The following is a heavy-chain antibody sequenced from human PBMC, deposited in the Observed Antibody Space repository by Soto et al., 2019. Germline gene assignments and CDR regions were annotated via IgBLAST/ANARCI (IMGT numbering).Heavy chain of an antibody. CDR2: INHSGST. J-gene: IGHJ5*02. Sequence: QVQLQQWGAGLLKPSETLSLTCAVYGGSFSGYYWSWIRQPPGKGLEWIGEINHSGSTNYNPSLKSRVTRSVDTSKNQFSLKLSSVTAADTAVYYCARALAYCGGDCYTNWFDPWGQGTLVTVSS. D-gene: IGHD2-21*02. CDR1: GGSFSGYY. CDR3: ARALAYCGGDCYTNWFDP. V-gene: IGHV4-34*01.